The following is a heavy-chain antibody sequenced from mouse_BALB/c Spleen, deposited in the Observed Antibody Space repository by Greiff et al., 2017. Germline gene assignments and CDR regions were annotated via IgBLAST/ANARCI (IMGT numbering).Heavy chain of an antibody. CDR2: ISSGGST. CDR3: ARGRGNYVLFDY. V-gene: IGHV5-6-5*01. CDR1: GFTFSSYA. J-gene: IGHJ2*01. D-gene: IGHD2-1*01. Sequence: EVMLVESGGGLVKPGGSLKLSCAASGFTFSSYAMSWVRQTPEKRLEWVASISSGGSTYYPDSVKGRFTISRDNARNILYLQMSSLRSEDTAMYYCARGRGNYVLFDYWGQGTTLTVSS.